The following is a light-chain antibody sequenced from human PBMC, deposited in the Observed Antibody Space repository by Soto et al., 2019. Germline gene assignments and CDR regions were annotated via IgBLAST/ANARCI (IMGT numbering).Light chain of an antibody. Sequence: DIQMTQSPSSLSASVGDRVTITGRASQSITIYLNWYQQKPGEAPNLLIFCASTLQSGVPSRFSGSGSGTDFTLTISSLQPEDFATYYCQQSYSTLWTFGQGTKVEIK. J-gene: IGKJ1*01. CDR3: QQSYSTLWT. CDR2: CAS. CDR1: QSITIY. V-gene: IGKV1-39*01.